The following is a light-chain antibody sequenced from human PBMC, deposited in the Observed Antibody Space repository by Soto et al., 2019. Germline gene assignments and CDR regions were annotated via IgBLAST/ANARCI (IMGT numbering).Light chain of an antibody. CDR3: QQYGDWPGA. CDR2: DAS. J-gene: IGKJ4*01. Sequence: EIVLTQSPATLSLSPGERATLSCRASQSVSSYLAWYQQKPGQAPRLLIYDASNRATGIPARFSGSGSGTDFTLTISSLEPEDFAVYSCQQYGDWPGAFGGGTKV. V-gene: IGKV3-11*01. CDR1: QSVSSY.